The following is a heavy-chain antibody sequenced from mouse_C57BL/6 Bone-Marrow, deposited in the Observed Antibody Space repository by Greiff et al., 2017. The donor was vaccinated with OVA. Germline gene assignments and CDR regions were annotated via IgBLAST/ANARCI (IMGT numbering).Heavy chain of an antibody. Sequence: QVQLQQPGAELVKPGASVKLSCKASGYTFTSYWMHWVKQRQGEGMEWIGMIHPNSGSTNYNEKFKRKATLTVEKSSSTAYMQLSSLTSEDSAVYYCATIRLRNDGGKGTTLTVSS. CDR2: IHPNSGST. CDR1: GYTFTSYW. CDR3: ATIRLRND. J-gene: IGHJ2*01. D-gene: IGHD3-2*02. V-gene: IGHV1-64*01.